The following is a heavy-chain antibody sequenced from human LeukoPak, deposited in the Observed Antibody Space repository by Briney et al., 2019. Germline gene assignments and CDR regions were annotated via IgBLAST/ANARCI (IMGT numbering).Heavy chain of an antibody. CDR1: GFSISSYA. Sequence: GGSLRLSCAASGFSISSYAVKWVRQAPGKGLEWVSTMSDSGHSTSYADSVKGRFTISRDNSKNTLYLQMNSLRAEDTALYYCATGEFYFDFWGQGTLVTVSS. J-gene: IGHJ4*02. CDR2: MSDSGHST. D-gene: IGHD3-16*01. V-gene: IGHV3-23*01. CDR3: ATGEFYFDF.